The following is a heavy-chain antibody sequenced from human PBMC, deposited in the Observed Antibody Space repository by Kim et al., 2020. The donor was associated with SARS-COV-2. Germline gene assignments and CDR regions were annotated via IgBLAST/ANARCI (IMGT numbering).Heavy chain of an antibody. V-gene: IGHV5-51*01. CDR3: ARQPPGYYGMDV. J-gene: IGHJ6*02. Sequence: RYSPSFQGQVTISADNSISTAYLQWSSLKASDTAMYYCARQPPGYYGMDVWGQGTAVTVSS.